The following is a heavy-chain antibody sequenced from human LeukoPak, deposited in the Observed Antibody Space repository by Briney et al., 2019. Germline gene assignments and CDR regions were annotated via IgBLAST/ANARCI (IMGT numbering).Heavy chain of an antibody. V-gene: IGHV1-8*01. CDR1: GYTFTSYD. CDR2: MNPNSGNT. CDR3: ARVAARSQNNWFDP. D-gene: IGHD6-25*01. J-gene: IGHJ5*02. Sequence: ASVTVSCKASGYTFTSYDINWVRQATGQGLEWMGWMNPNSGNTAYAQMFQGRVTMTRNTSISTAYMELSGLRSEDTAVYYCARVAARSQNNWFDPWGQGTLVTVSS.